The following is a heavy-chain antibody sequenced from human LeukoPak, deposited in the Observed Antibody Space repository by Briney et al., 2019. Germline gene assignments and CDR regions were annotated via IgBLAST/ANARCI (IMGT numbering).Heavy chain of an antibody. CDR1: GGSISSYY. D-gene: IGHD2-21*02. CDR3: ARGKLVTAPPDY. J-gene: IGHJ4*02. Sequence: KASETLSLTCTVSGGSISSYYWSWIRQPPGKGLEWIGYIYYSGSTNYNPSLKSRVTISVDTSKNQFSLKLSSVTAADTAVYYCARGKLVTAPPDYWGQGTLVTVSS. CDR2: IYYSGST. V-gene: IGHV4-59*01.